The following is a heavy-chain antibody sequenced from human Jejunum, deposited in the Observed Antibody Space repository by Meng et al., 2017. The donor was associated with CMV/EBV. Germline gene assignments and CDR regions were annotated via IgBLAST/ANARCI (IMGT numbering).Heavy chain of an antibody. CDR3: VKDPYRGVSYFHFDF. Sequence: SVFSFSTAGMHLVRQAPGKGLEWVAMISHDASIQYYTDSVKGRFTISRDNSKSTLYLQMNSLRPEDTAIYYCVKDPYRGVSYFHFDFWGQGTLVTVSS. J-gene: IGHJ4*02. CDR2: ISHDASIQ. CDR1: VFSFSTAG. D-gene: IGHD2-21*02. V-gene: IGHV3-30*18.